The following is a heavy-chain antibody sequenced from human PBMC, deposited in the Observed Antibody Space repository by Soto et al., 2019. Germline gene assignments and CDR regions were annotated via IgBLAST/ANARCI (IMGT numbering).Heavy chain of an antibody. CDR2: IYNSGST. D-gene: IGHD6-19*01. Sequence: SETLSLTCTVSGASISSSYWSWIRQPPGKGLEWIGYIYNSGSTTYNPSLKSRVTISVDTSKNQFSLKLTSVTAADTALYYCARRYGWLYFDYWGQGSLVTVSS. CDR3: ARRYGWLYFDY. V-gene: IGHV4-59*08. CDR1: GASISSSY. J-gene: IGHJ4*02.